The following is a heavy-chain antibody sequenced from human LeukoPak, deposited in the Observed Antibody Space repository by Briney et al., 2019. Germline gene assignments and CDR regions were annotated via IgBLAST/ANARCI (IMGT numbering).Heavy chain of an antibody. J-gene: IGHJ4*02. D-gene: IGHD3-16*02. CDR3: AKGLRLGELSSGFDS. V-gene: IGHV3-23*01. CDR1: GFTFSNYA. Sequence: PGGSLRLSCGASGFTFSNYAMSWVRQAPGKGLEWVSGISNSGGSAYYADSVKGRFTISRDNSRNTLYLQMNSLRAEDTALYYCAKGLRLGELSSGFDSWGQGTLVTVSS. CDR2: ISNSGGSA.